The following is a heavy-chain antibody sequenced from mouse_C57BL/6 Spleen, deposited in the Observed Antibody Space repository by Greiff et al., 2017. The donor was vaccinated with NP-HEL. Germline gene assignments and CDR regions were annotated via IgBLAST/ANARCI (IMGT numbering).Heavy chain of an antibody. CDR2: INPSNGGT. D-gene: IGHD1-1*01. J-gene: IGHJ4*01. Sequence: QVQLQQPGTELVKPGASVKLSCKASGYTFTSYWMHWVKQRPGQGLEWIGNINPSNGGTNYNEKVKSKATLTVDKSSSTAYMQLSSLTSEDSAVYYCAREGSIYYAMDYWGQGTSVTVSS. CDR3: AREGSIYYAMDY. V-gene: IGHV1-53*01. CDR1: GYTFTSYW.